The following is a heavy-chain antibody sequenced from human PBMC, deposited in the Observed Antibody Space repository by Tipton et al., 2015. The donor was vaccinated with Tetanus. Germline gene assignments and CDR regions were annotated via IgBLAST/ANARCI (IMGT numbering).Heavy chain of an antibody. V-gene: IGHV4-59*01. Sequence: TLSLTCTVSGGSISSYYWSWIRQPPGKGLEWIGYIYYSGSTNYNPSLKSRVTISVDTSKNQFSLKLSSVTAADTAVYYCARDRVGGDLDAFDIWGQGTMVTVSS. J-gene: IGHJ3*02. CDR3: ARDRVGGDLDAFDI. CDR1: GGSISSYY. D-gene: IGHD4-17*01. CDR2: IYYSGST.